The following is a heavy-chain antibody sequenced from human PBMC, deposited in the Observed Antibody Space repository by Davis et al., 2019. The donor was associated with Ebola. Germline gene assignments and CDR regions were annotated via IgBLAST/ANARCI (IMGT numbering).Heavy chain of an antibody. CDR2: IWYDGSNK. V-gene: IGHV3-33*08. CDR1: GFTFSNAW. Sequence: GESLKISCAASGFTFSNAWMSWVRQAPGKGLEWVAVIWYDGSNKYYADSVKGRFTISRDNSKNTLYLQMNSLRAEDTAVYYCARRDGSSGWYNYYGMDVWGQGTTVTVSS. D-gene: IGHD6-19*01. CDR3: ARRDGSSGWYNYYGMDV. J-gene: IGHJ6*02.